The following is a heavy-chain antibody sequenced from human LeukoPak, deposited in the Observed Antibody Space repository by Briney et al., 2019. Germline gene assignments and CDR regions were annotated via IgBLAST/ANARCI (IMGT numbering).Heavy chain of an antibody. J-gene: IGHJ4*02. CDR3: AKGRTEASTLALDY. V-gene: IGHV3-23*01. CDR2: ISGSGGNT. Sequence: GGSLRLSCAASGFTFSSYAMTWVRQAPGKGLEWVSGISGSGGNTYYTDSVRGRLSISRDNSTNTLYLQVNSLRAEDTAVYYCAKGRTEASTLALDYWGQGTLVTVSS. CDR1: GFTFSSYA. D-gene: IGHD6-25*01.